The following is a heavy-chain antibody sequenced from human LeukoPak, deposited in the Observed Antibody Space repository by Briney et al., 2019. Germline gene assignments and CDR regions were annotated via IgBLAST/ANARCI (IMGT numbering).Heavy chain of an antibody. D-gene: IGHD3-16*02. Sequence: SGTLSLTCAVSGGSISSSNWWSWVRQPPGQGLEWIGSIYHSGSTYHKPSLKSRVTISVDTSKNQFSLKLNSVTAADTAAYYCARHDYIWGSYRRFDPWGQGTLVTVSS. CDR3: ARHDYIWGSYRRFDP. J-gene: IGHJ5*02. CDR2: IYHSGST. V-gene: IGHV4-4*02. CDR1: GGSISSSNW.